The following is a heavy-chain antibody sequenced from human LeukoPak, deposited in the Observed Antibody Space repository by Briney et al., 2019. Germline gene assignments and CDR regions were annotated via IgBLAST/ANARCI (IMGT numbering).Heavy chain of an antibody. Sequence: ASVKVSCKASGYTFTSYGISWVRQAPGQGLEWLGWISAHNGKTNYAQKFQDRVTMTTDTSTRTAYMELRSLRSDDTAVYYCARGRGFYDSNAYYRFDYWGQGTLVTVSS. CDR1: GYTFTSYG. CDR2: ISAHNGKT. J-gene: IGHJ4*02. CDR3: ARGRGFYDSNAYYRFDY. V-gene: IGHV1-18*01. D-gene: IGHD3-22*01.